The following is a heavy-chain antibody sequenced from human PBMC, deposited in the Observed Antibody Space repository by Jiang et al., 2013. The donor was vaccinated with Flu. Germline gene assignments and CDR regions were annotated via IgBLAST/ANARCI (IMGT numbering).Heavy chain of an antibody. CDR1: GGSISRSSFY. J-gene: IGHJ4*02. V-gene: IGHV4-39*01. CDR2: IFYSGRT. D-gene: IGHD7-27*01. Sequence: GLVKPSETLSLTCTVSGGSISRSSFYWGWIRQPPGKGLEWIGSIFYSGRTHYNPSLQSRVTISVDTSKNQFSLNLTSVTAADTAVYLFYCANWGYWGQGTLVTVSS. CDR3: YCANWGY.